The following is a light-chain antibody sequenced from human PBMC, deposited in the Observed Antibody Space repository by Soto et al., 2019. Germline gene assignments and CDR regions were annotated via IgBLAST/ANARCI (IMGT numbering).Light chain of an antibody. CDR2: EGS. Sequence: QSALTQPASVSGAPGQSITISCTGTSSDVGSYYLVSWYQQHPGKAPKLMIYEGSKRPSAVSNRFFGSKSGNAASLAISGQEADDEDDYCCGSYEGSGTYVFGAGTKLTVL. CDR1: SSDVGSYYL. CDR3: GSYEGSGTYV. J-gene: IGLJ1*01. V-gene: IGLV2-23*01.